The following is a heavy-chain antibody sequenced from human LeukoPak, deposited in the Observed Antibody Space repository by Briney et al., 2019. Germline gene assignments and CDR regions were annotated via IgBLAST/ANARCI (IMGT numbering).Heavy chain of an antibody. V-gene: IGHV1-46*01. J-gene: IGHJ4*02. Sequence: ASVRVSCKASGYTFTKYEMHWVRQAPGQGLEWMGIINPSGGSTSYAQKSQGRVTMTRDTSTSTVYMELSSLRSEDTAVYYCARDAVRVPDYYFDYWGQGTLVTVSS. CDR2: INPSGGST. CDR1: GYTFTKYE. CDR3: ARDAVRVPDYYFDY. D-gene: IGHD3-10*01.